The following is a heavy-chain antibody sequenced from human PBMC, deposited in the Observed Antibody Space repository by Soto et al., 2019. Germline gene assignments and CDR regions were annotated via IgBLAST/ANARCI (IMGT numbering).Heavy chain of an antibody. CDR1: GFTFSSYA. J-gene: IGHJ4*02. CDR2: ISGSGGST. D-gene: IGHD3-3*01. V-gene: IGHV3-23*01. Sequence: PGGSLRLSCAASGFTFSSYAMSWVRQAPGKGLEWVSAISGSGGSTYYADSVKGRFTISRDNSKNTLYLQMNSLRAEDTAVYYCAKDPRSGTYYDFWSGPYYFDYWGQGTLVTVSS. CDR3: AKDPRSGTYYDFWSGPYYFDY.